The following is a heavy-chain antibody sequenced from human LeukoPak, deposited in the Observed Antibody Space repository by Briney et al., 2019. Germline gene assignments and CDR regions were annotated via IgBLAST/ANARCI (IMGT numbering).Heavy chain of an antibody. J-gene: IGHJ6*03. Sequence: GGSLRLSCAASGFTFSSYWMSWVRQAPGKGLEWVANIKQDGSEKYYVDSAKGRFTISRDNAKNSLYLQMNSLRAEDTAVYYCARVPGSSSWYLLYYYYYYMDVWGKGTTVTVSS. V-gene: IGHV3-7*01. CDR3: ARVPGSSSWYLLYYYYYYMDV. CDR1: GFTFSSYW. CDR2: IKQDGSEK. D-gene: IGHD6-13*01.